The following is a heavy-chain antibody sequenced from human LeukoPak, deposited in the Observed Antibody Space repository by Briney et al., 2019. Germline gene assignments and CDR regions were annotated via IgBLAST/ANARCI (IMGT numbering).Heavy chain of an antibody. CDR3: ARRGWELLGIDS. D-gene: IGHD2-15*01. Sequence: ASVKVSCKASGYTFTNYDINWVRQATGQGLEWMGWMNPNSGNTGYAQKFQGRVTMTRDTSISTAYMGLSSLKSEDTAVYYCARRGWELLGIDSWGQGTLVTVSS. CDR2: MNPNSGNT. V-gene: IGHV1-8*01. CDR1: GYTFTNYD. J-gene: IGHJ4*02.